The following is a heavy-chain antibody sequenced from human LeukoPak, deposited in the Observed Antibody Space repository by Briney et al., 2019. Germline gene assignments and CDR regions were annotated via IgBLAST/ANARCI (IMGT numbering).Heavy chain of an antibody. D-gene: IGHD2-15*01. CDR2: IYYSGST. Sequence: SETLSLTCTVSGGSISSTTNYWGWIRQPPGKGLEWIGSIYYSGSTYYNPSLKSRVTISVDTSKNQFSLKLSSVTAADTAVYYCARDHLKWSGVAFDIWGQGTMVTVSS. CDR1: GGSISSTTNY. J-gene: IGHJ3*02. V-gene: IGHV4-39*02. CDR3: ARDHLKWSGVAFDI.